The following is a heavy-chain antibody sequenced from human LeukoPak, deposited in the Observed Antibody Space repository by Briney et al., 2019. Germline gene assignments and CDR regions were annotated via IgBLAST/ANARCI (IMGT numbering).Heavy chain of an antibody. Sequence: GGSLRLSCAASGFTFSSYAMSWVRQAPGKGLEWVSAISGSGGSTYYADSVKGRFTISRDNSKNTLYLQMNSLRAEDTAVYYSFSIWTGYSNMDVWGKGTTVTVSS. CDR2: ISGSGGST. V-gene: IGHV3-23*01. J-gene: IGHJ6*03. CDR3: FSIWTGYSNMDV. CDR1: GFTFSSYA. D-gene: IGHD3/OR15-3a*01.